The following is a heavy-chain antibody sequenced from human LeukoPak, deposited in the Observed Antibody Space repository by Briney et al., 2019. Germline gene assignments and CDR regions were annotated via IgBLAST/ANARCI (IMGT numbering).Heavy chain of an antibody. Sequence: VASVKVSCKASGYTFTSYAMHRVRQAPGQRLEWMGWINAGNGNTKYSQKFQGRVTITRDTSASTAYMVLSSLRSEDTAVYYCARDEARITIFGVAGYFDYWGQGTLVTVSS. V-gene: IGHV1-3*01. CDR1: GYTFTSYA. D-gene: IGHD3-3*01. CDR2: INAGNGNT. J-gene: IGHJ4*02. CDR3: ARDEARITIFGVAGYFDY.